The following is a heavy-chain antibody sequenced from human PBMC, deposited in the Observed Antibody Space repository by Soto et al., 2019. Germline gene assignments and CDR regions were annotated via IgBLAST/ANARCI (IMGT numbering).Heavy chain of an antibody. D-gene: IGHD3-9*01. J-gene: IGHJ4*02. CDR2: SYWGDDK. CDR1: GLSLSTSEVG. CDR3: AHRYDWYCFDY. V-gene: IGHV2-5*02. Sequence: QITLKESGPTLVKPTQTLTLTCTLTGLSLSTSEVGVGWIRQPPGKALEWLALSYWGDDKRYSPYLKSRLTITRVTSKNQVVLTMPTVDTVDTATYYCAHRYDWYCFDYWGQGTLVPVS.